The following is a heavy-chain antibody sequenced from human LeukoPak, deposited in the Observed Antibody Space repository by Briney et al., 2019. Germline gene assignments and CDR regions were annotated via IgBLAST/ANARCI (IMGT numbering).Heavy chain of an antibody. CDR1: GFTFSSYG. D-gene: IGHD1-26*01. Sequence: GGSLRLSCAASGFTFSSYGMTWVRQAPGKGLEWVSGISGSGSRTDYADSVKGRFTISRDNAKNTLYLQMNSLRAEDTTVYYCAKGSREWELLDAFDIWGQGTMVTVSS. CDR3: AKGSREWELLDAFDI. J-gene: IGHJ3*02. V-gene: IGHV3-23*01. CDR2: ISGSGSRT.